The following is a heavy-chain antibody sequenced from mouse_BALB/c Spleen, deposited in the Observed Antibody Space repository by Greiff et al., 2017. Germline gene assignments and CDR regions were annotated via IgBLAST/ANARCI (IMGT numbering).Heavy chain of an antibody. CDR2: ISDGGSYT. CDR3: ARDSYAMDY. CDR1: GFTFSDSY. V-gene: IGHV5-4*02. Sequence: EVKLVESGGGLVKPGGSLKLSCAASGFTFSDSYMYWVRQTPEKRLEWVATISDGGSYTYYPDSVKGRFTISRDNAKNNLYLQMSSLKSEDTAMYYCARDSYAMDYWGQGTSVTVSS. J-gene: IGHJ4*01.